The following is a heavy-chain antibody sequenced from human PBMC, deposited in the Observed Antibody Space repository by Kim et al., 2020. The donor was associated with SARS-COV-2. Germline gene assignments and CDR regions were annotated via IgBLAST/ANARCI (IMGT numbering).Heavy chain of an antibody. V-gene: IGHV2-70*01. CDR2: K. CDR3: ARSGGVALDY. Sequence: KYYSASLKTRLTISKDTSNNQVVLTRTNMDPVDTATYYCARSGGVALDYWGQGTLVTVSS. J-gene: IGHJ4*02. D-gene: IGHD1-26*01.